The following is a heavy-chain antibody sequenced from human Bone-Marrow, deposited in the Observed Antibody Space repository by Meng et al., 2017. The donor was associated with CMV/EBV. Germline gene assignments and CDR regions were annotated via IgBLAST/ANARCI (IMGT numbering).Heavy chain of an antibody. J-gene: IGHJ6*01. CDR1: GFTFSSYG. D-gene: IGHD4-11*01. Sequence: GGSLRLSCAASGFTFSSYGMHWVRQAPGKGLEWVAFIRYDGSNKYYADSVKGRFTISRDNSKNTLYLQMNSLRAEDTAVYYCAKSLDSKQLDNYGMDVWGPGTTVTGSS. V-gene: IGHV3-30*02. CDR2: IRYDGSNK. CDR3: AKSLDSKQLDNYGMDV.